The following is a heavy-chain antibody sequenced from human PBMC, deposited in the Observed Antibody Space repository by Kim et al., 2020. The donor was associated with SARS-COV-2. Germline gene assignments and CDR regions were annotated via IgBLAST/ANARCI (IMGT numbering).Heavy chain of an antibody. CDR2: IYYSGST. CDR3: ARQGYGSGTYPFDY. V-gene: IGHV4-59*13. Sequence: SETLSLTCTVSGGSINSYYWSWIRQPPGKGLEWIGYIYYSGSTNYNPSLKSRVTISVDTSKNQFSLNLSSVTAADTAVNYCARQGYGSGTYPFDYWGQGTLVTVSS. CDR1: GGSINSYY. D-gene: IGHD3-10*01. J-gene: IGHJ4*02.